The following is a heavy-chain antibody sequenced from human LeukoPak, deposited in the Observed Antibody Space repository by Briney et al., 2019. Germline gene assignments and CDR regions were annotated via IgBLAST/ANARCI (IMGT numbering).Heavy chain of an antibody. Sequence: SETLSLTCAVSGGSISSSSYSWGWIRQPPGKGLECIGYIYYSGSTNYNPSLKSRVTISVDTSKNQFSLKLNSVTAADTAVYYCARAPDDSSGYYPLDYWGQRTLVTVSS. CDR3: ARAPDDSSGYYPLDY. CDR1: GGSISSSSYS. J-gene: IGHJ4*02. CDR2: IYYSGST. V-gene: IGHV4-61*05. D-gene: IGHD3-22*01.